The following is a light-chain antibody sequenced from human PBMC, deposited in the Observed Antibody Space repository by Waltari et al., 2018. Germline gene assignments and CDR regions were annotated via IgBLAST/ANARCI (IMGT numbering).Light chain of an antibody. Sequence: EIVLTQSPATLSFSPGERASLSCRASQSVSRDLAWYRQKPGQAPRLLIFDASIRATGTPARFSGSGSGTDFTLTISSLDSEDFAIYYCQQRRDWPLTFGGGTKVEIK. CDR3: QQRRDWPLT. CDR1: QSVSRD. J-gene: IGKJ4*01. V-gene: IGKV3-11*01. CDR2: DAS.